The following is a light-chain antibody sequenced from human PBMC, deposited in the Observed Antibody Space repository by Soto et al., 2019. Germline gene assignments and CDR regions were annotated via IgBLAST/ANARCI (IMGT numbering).Light chain of an antibody. Sequence: EIVLTQSPGTLSLSPGERVTLSCRASQSVSSNYLAWYQQKPGQTPRLLIYGASSRATGIPDRFSGSGSGTDFTLTISRLEPEDFAVYYCQQYGSSPTFGQGTKVDI. CDR2: GAS. CDR3: QQYGSSPT. V-gene: IGKV3-20*01. CDR1: QSVSSNY. J-gene: IGKJ1*01.